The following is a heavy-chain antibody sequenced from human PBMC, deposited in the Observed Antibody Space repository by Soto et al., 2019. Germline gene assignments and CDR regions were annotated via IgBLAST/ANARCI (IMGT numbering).Heavy chain of an antibody. CDR3: AKIAEAVAGTVYGY. J-gene: IGHJ4*02. D-gene: IGHD6-19*01. CDR2: ISGSGGRT. Sequence: GGSLRLSCAVSRFTFSTYAMGWVRQAPGKGLEWVSNISGSGGRTYYADSVKGRFTISRDNSKNTLYLQMNSLRAEDTAVYYCAKIAEAVAGTVYGYWGQGTLVTV. CDR1: RFTFSTYA. V-gene: IGHV3-23*01.